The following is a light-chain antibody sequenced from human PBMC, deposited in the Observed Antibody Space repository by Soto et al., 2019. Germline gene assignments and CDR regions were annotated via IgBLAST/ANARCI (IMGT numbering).Light chain of an antibody. CDR3: QQYNVWPLA. Sequence: EIQMTQSPSTLSVSLGERATLSCRASQGVRNDLAWYRQKPGQTPKRLIYVASTRATGIPARFSGSGSGTEFTLTISSLQSEDFAVYYCQQYNVWPLAFGGGTKVEFK. J-gene: IGKJ4*02. CDR2: VAS. CDR1: QGVRND. V-gene: IGKV3-15*01.